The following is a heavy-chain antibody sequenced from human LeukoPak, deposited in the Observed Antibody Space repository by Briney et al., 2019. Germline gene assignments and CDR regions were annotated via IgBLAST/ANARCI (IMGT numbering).Heavy chain of an antibody. CDR3: ASQRYQLGWFDS. V-gene: IGHV4-59*08. CDR2: IYYSGTT. J-gene: IGHJ5*01. D-gene: IGHD3-9*01. Sequence: YPSETLSLTCTVSGGSISSYYWSWIRQPPGKGLEWIGYIYYSGTTNYNPSLKSRVTISVDTSKNQFSLKLSSVTAADTAVYYCASQRYQLGWFDSWGQGTLVTVSS. CDR1: GGSISSYY.